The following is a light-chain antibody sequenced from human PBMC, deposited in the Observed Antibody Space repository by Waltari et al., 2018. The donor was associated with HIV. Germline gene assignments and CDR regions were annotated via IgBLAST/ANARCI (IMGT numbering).Light chain of an antibody. CDR2: DDS. V-gene: IGLV3-21*02. Sequence: SYVLTQPASVSVAPGQTANVTCGRDNIESKNSHLYQQKAGKAPILVLYDDSDRPSGIPERFSGFNFGNTATLTISRVEAGDEADYYCHVWENSIDEYVFGTGTKVTV. CDR3: HVWENSIDEYV. CDR1: NIESKN. J-gene: IGLJ1*01.